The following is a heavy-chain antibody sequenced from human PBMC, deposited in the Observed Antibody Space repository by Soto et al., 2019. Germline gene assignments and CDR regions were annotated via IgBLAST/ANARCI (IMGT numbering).Heavy chain of an antibody. D-gene: IGHD4-17*01. Sequence: ASETLSLTCTVSGGSISSGGYYWSWIRQHPGKGLEWIGYVYYSGSTYYNPSLKSRVTISVDTSKNQFSLKLSSVTAADTAVYYCARGVDGVAAYNGDYHRNPRFDPWGQGTLVTVSS. V-gene: IGHV4-31*03. CDR1: GGSISSGGYY. CDR2: VYYSGST. CDR3: ARGVDGVAAYNGDYHRNPRFDP. J-gene: IGHJ5*02.